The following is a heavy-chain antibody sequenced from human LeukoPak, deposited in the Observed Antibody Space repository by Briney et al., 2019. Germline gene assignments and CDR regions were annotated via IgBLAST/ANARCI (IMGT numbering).Heavy chain of an antibody. CDR2: IIPMFGAA. CDR3: ATEGPNYYMDV. Sequence: SVKVSCKASGGTFSKFGISWVRQAPGEGLEWMGGIIPMFGAANYAQKFQGRVTITTDESTTTAHMELISLTSDDTAVYSCATEGPNYYMDVWGKGTTVTVSS. J-gene: IGHJ6*03. CDR1: GGTFSKFG. V-gene: IGHV1-69*05.